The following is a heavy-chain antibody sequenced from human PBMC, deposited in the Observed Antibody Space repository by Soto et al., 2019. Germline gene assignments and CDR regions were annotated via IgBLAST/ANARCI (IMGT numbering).Heavy chain of an antibody. V-gene: IGHV3-33*01. J-gene: IGHJ6*02. CDR1: GFTFSSYG. Sequence: GGSLRLSCAASGFTFSSYGMHWVRQAPGKGLEWVAVIWYDGSNKYYADSVKGRFTISRDNSKNTLYLQMNSLRAEDTAVYYCARGGIAAAGTGYYYYGMDVWDQGTTVTV. D-gene: IGHD6-13*01. CDR2: IWYDGSNK. CDR3: ARGGIAAAGTGYYYYGMDV.